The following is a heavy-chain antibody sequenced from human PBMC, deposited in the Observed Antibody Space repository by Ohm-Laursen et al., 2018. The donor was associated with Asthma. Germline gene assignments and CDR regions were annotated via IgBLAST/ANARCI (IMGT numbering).Heavy chain of an antibody. J-gene: IGHJ4*02. CDR3: ARDLMNDFWSGYYFDY. V-gene: IGHV1-3*01. CDR2: INAGNGNT. Sequence: GSSVKVSCKASGYTFTSYAMHWVRQAPGQRLEWMGRINAGNGNTKYSQKFQGRVTITRDTSASTAYMELSSLRSEDTAVYYCARDLMNDFWSGYYFDYWGQGTLVTVSS. D-gene: IGHD3-3*01. CDR1: GYTFTSYA.